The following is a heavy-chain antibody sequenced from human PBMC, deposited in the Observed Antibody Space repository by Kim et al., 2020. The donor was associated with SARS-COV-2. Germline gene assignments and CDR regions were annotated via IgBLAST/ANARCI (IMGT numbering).Heavy chain of an antibody. V-gene: IGHV3-23*01. D-gene: IGHD3-22*01. Sequence: DTGKGRFTIPTDTSKNTLYLQMNSLRAEDTAVYYCAKRMLSSSGNYYFDYWGQGTLVTVSS. CDR3: AKRMLSSSGNYYFDY. J-gene: IGHJ4*02.